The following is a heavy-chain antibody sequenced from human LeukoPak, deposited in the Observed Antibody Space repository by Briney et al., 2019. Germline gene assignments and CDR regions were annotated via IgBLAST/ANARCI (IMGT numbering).Heavy chain of an antibody. CDR2: INPSGGST. J-gene: IGHJ4*02. CDR1: GYTFTSYY. Sequence: GALVKVPCKASGYTFTSYYMHWVRQAPGQGLEWMGIINPSGGSTSYAQKFQGRVTMTRDTSTSTVYMELSSLRSEDTAVYYCARESSWSNYFDYWGQGTLVTVSS. CDR3: ARESSWSNYFDY. D-gene: IGHD6-13*01. V-gene: IGHV1-46*01.